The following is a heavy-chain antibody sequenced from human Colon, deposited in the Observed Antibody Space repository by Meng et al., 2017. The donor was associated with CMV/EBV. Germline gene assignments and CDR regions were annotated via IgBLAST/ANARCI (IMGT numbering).Heavy chain of an antibody. CDR3: ARDSNLSGFAY. CDR2: VYISGNT. CDR1: GASITSYY. Sequence: LRDAGPGLLNPSDTLSLTCTVAGASITSYYWSLIRQPAGKGLEWIGRVYISGNTNYNPSLKSRVTMSIDTSKNQLSLNIRSVTAADTAVYYCARDSNLSGFAYWGQGTLVTVSS. D-gene: IGHD3-10*01. V-gene: IGHV4-4*07. J-gene: IGHJ4*02.